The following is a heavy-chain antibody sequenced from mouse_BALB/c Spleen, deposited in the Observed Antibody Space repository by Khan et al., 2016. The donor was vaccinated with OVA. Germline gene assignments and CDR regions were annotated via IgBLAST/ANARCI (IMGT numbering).Heavy chain of an antibody. CDR2: IWGGGGT. Sequence: QVQLKESGPGLVAPSQSLSITCTVSGFSLSRYNIHWVRQPPGKGLEWLGMIWGGGGTEYNSTLKIRLSISKDNSKSQVFLKMNSLQTDDTAMYYCARAYYRYDGYYAMDYWGQGTSVTVSS. D-gene: IGHD2-14*01. J-gene: IGHJ4*01. V-gene: IGHV2-6-4*01. CDR1: GFSLSRYN. CDR3: ARAYYRYDGYYAMDY.